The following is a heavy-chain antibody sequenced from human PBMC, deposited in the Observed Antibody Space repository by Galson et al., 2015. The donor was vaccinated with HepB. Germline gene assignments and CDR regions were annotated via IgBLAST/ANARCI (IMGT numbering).Heavy chain of an antibody. J-gene: IGHJ6*02. CDR3: ATTNSRYCSSTSCLLWSYYGMDV. CDR2: IWYDGSNK. CDR1: GFTFSSYG. D-gene: IGHD2-2*01. Sequence: SLRLSCAASGFTFSSYGMHWVRQAPGKGLEWVAVIWYDGSNKYYADSVKGRFTISRDNSKNTLYLQMNSLRAEDTAVYYCATTNSRYCSSTSCLLWSYYGMDVWGQGTTVTVSS. V-gene: IGHV3-33*01.